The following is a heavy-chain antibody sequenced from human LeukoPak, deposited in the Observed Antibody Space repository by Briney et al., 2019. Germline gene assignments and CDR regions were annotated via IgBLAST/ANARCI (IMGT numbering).Heavy chain of an antibody. V-gene: IGHV3-23*01. CDR1: GSGFSFSSYA. CDR2: ISGSGDST. J-gene: IGHJ4*02. CDR3: ARGYSNLAY. Sequence: GGSLRLSCAASGSGFSFSSYAMSWVRQAPGKGLEWVSGISGSGDSTHYADSVKGRFTISRDNSKNTPFLQMNSLRVEDTAVYYCARGYSNLAYWGQGTLVTVSS. D-gene: IGHD5-18*01.